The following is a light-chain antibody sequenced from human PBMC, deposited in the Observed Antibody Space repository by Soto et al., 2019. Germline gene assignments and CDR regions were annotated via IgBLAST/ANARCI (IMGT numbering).Light chain of an antibody. V-gene: IGKV1-9*01. CDR3: QQLNSYLFT. Sequence: IQMTQSPSTLSGSLLDIVTMTWRASQDISSYLGWYQQKPGEAPKLLIYGASTLQSGVPSRFSGSGSGTEFTLTISSLQPEDFASYYCQQLNSYLFTFGQGTRLEIK. J-gene: IGKJ5*01. CDR1: QDISSY. CDR2: GAS.